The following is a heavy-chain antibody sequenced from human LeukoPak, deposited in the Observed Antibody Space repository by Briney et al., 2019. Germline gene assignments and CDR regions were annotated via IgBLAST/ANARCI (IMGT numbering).Heavy chain of an antibody. CDR1: GGSISSYY. CDR3: ARIGVAKAFDY. CDR2: IYYSGST. D-gene: IGHD2-8*01. J-gene: IGHJ4*02. Sequence: PWETLSLTCTVSGGSISSYYWSWIRQPPGKGLESIGYIYYSGSTNSNPSLKSRVTISVDTSKNQFSLKLSSVTAADTAVYYCARIGVAKAFDYWGQGTLVTVSS. V-gene: IGHV4-59*01.